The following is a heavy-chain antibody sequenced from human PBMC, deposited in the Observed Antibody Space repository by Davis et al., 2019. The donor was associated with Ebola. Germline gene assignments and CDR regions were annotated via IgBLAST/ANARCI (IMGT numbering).Heavy chain of an antibody. CDR3: ARWGSHAVGMDV. CDR1: GGSISSSNW. V-gene: IGHV4-4*02. J-gene: IGHJ6*02. CDR2: IYHSGST. Sequence: MPSETLSLTCAVSGGSISSSNWWSWVRQPPGKGLEWIGEIYHSGSTNYNPSLKSRVTISVDTSKNQFSLKLSSVTAADTAVYYCARWGSHAVGMDVWGQGTTVTVSS. D-gene: IGHD3-16*01.